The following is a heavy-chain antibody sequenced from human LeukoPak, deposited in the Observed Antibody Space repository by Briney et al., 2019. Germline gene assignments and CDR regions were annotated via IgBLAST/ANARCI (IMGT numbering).Heavy chain of an antibody. Sequence: SETLSLTCTVSGGSISSYYWSWIRQPPGKGLEWIGYIYYSGSTNYNPSLKSRVTISADTSKNQFSLKLSSVTAADTAIYYCARSELRGGIGGIWGQGTMVTVSS. CDR2: IYYSGST. D-gene: IGHD1-26*01. CDR3: ARSELRGGIGGI. J-gene: IGHJ3*02. CDR1: GGSISSYY. V-gene: IGHV4-59*08.